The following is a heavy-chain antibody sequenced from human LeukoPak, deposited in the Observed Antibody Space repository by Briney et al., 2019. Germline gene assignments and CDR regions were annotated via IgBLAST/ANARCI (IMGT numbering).Heavy chain of an antibody. Sequence: SETLSLTCTVSGGSISSYYWSWLRQPPGKGLEWIGYIYYSGSTNYNPSLKSRVTISVDTSKNQFSLKLSSVTAADTAVYYCARPGSSWEFDFWGQGTLVTVSS. CDR2: IYYSGST. CDR1: GGSISSYY. CDR3: ARPGSSWEFDF. V-gene: IGHV4-59*08. J-gene: IGHJ4*02. D-gene: IGHD6-13*01.